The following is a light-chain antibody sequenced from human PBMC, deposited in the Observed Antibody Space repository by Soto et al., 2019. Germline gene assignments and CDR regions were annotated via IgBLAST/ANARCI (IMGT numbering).Light chain of an antibody. CDR2: GAS. CDR3: QQYGSSPPIT. J-gene: IGKJ3*01. CDR1: QSVSSSY. Sequence: EIVLTQSPGTLSLSPGERATLSCRASQSVSSSYLAWYQQKPGQAPRLLIYGASSRATGIPDMFSGSGSETDFTLTISRLEPEDFAVYYCQQYGSSPPITFGPGTKVDIK. V-gene: IGKV3-20*01.